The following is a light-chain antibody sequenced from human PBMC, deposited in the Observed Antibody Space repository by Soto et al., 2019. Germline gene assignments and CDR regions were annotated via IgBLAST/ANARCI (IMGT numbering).Light chain of an antibody. CDR2: DAS. J-gene: IGKJ5*01. Sequence: EIVLTQSPATLSLSPGERATLSCRASQSVSSYLAWYQQKPGQAPRLLIYDASNRATGIPARFSGSGPGTDFTLTISSLEPEDFAVYYCQQRSNWHPITFGQGTRLVIK. CDR1: QSVSSY. V-gene: IGKV3D-11*02. CDR3: QQRSNWHPIT.